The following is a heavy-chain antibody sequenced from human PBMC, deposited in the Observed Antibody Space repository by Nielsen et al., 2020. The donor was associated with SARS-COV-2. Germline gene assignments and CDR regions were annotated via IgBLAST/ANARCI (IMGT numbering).Heavy chain of an antibody. J-gene: IGHJ6*02. Sequence: GESLKISCTASGFSFMTYNMHWVRQAPGKGLEWVAAFLHYGGNVYHADSVKGRFTISRDNSRNTLDLQMNTLRPEDTAVYSCARDAYGDLIYGMDVWGRGTTVTVSS. V-gene: IGHV3-30*04. CDR3: ARDAYGDLIYGMDV. CDR2: FLHYGGNV. D-gene: IGHD4-17*01. CDR1: GFSFMTYN.